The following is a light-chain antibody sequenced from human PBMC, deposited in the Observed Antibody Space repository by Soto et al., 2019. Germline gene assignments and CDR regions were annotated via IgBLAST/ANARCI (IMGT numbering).Light chain of an antibody. CDR3: QQYDSYST. Sequence: DIQMTQSPSTLSASVGDRVTITCRASQSISSWLAWYQQKPGRAPNLLIYDASTLESGVPSRFSGSESGTEFTLTISSLQPDDSATYYCQQYDSYSTFGQGTKVDIK. CDR1: QSISSW. V-gene: IGKV1-5*01. J-gene: IGKJ1*01. CDR2: DAS.